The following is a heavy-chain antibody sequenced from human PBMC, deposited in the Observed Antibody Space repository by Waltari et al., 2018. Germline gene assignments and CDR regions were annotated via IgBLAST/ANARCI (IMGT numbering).Heavy chain of an antibody. CDR1: GGTFSSYA. CDR2: IIPILGIA. J-gene: IGHJ6*02. D-gene: IGHD2-2*01. V-gene: IGHV1-69*09. CDR3: ARGEGYCSSTSCDETYYYYGMDV. Sequence: QVQLVQSGAEVKKPGSSVKVSCKASGGTFSSYAISWVRQAPGQGLEWTGRIIPILGIANYAQKFQGRVTITADKSTSTAYMELSSLRSEDTAVYYCARGEGYCSSTSCDETYYYYGMDVWGQGTTVTVSS.